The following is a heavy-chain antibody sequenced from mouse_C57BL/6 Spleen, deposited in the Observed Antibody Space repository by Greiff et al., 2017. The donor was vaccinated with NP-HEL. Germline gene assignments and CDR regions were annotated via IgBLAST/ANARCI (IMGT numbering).Heavy chain of an antibody. CDR2: ISYDGSN. V-gene: IGHV3-6*01. CDR3: AREGGYSDY. CDR1: GYSITSGYY. D-gene: IGHD1-1*01. J-gene: IGHJ4*01. Sequence: EVKLQESGPGLVKPSQSLSLTCSVTGYSITSGYYWNWIRQFPGNKLEWMGYISYDGSNNYNPSLKNRISITRDTSKNQFFLKLNSVTTEDTATYYCAREGGYSDYWGQGTSVTVSS.